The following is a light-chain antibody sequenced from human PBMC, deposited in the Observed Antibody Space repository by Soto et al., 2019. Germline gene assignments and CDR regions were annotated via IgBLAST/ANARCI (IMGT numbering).Light chain of an antibody. J-gene: IGLJ2*01. CDR3: CSYAGSYTLL. CDR2: DVS. V-gene: IGLV2-11*01. CDR1: SSDVGGYHY. Sequence: QSVLTQPRSVSGSPGQSVTISCTATSSDVGGYHYVSWYQQHPGKAPKFMIYDVSKRPSGVPDRFSGSKSGNTASLTISGLQAEDEADYYCCSYAGSYTLLFGGGTKLTVL.